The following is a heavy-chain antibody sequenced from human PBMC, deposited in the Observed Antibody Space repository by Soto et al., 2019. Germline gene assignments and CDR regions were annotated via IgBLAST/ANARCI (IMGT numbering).Heavy chain of an antibody. CDR3: ARENRDDYNPFDY. V-gene: IGHV1-2*02. CDR1: GYTFNGYY. Sequence: QVQLVQSGAEVKKPGASVKVSCKASGYTFNGYYIHWVRLAPGQGLEWMGWINPKSGGTNYAQKFQGRVTMTRDTSISTAYMEVRRLTSDDTAVYYCARENRDDYNPFDYWGQGTLVTVSS. D-gene: IGHD4-4*01. CDR2: INPKSGGT. J-gene: IGHJ4*02.